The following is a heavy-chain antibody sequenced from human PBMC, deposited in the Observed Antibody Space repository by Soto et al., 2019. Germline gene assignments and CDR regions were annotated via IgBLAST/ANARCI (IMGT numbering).Heavy chain of an antibody. V-gene: IGHV1-2*04. J-gene: IGHJ3*02. CDR3: ARELVSQELAQRDDAFDI. Sequence: QVQLVQSGAEVKKPGASVKVSCKAPGYTFTGYYMHWVRQAPGQGLEWMGWINPNSGGTNYAQKFQGWVTMTMDTAISTAYMELSRLRYYDTAVYYWARELVSQELAQRDDAFDICGEGTIVAASS. D-gene: IGHD1-26*01. CDR1: GYTFTGYY. CDR2: INPNSGGT.